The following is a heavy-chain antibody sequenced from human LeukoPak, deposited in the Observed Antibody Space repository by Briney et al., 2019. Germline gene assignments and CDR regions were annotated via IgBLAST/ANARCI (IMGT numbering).Heavy chain of an antibody. Sequence: KPGGSLRLSCAASGFTFSDYYMSWVRQAPGKGLEWVSSISSSSSYIYYADSVKGRFTISRDNAKNSLYLQMNSLRAEDTAVYYCARVIYCSSTSCDWFDPWGQGTLVTVSS. J-gene: IGHJ5*02. V-gene: IGHV3-11*06. CDR2: ISSSSSYI. CDR1: GFTFSDYY. CDR3: ARVIYCSSTSCDWFDP. D-gene: IGHD2-2*01.